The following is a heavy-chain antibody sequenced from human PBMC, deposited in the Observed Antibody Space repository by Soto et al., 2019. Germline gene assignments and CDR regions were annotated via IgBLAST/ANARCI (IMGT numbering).Heavy chain of an antibody. Sequence: ASVKVSCKASGYTFINFDISWVRQAAGQGLEWLGWMNPGSGKTGYASKFQGRVAMTRDASTGTSHLELSSLTSDDTAVYYCAKMASAGTLNWFDPWGQGTLVTVSS. CDR3: AKMASAGTLNWFDP. D-gene: IGHD6-13*01. CDR2: MNPGSGKT. V-gene: IGHV1-8*02. J-gene: IGHJ5*02. CDR1: GYTFINFD.